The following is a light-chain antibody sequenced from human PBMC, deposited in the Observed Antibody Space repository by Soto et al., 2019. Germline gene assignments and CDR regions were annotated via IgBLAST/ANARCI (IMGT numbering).Light chain of an antibody. Sequence: DIQLTQSPPSLSASVGDRVTITCRAIQTINNYVNWYQQEAGKAPKLLIYGASSLQSGVPSRFSGSGFGTDFTLTISSLQSEDFVIYYCQQTYSTPYVFGGGTKLDI. CDR1: QTINNY. CDR2: GAS. V-gene: IGKV1-39*01. J-gene: IGKJ2*01. CDR3: QQTYSTPYV.